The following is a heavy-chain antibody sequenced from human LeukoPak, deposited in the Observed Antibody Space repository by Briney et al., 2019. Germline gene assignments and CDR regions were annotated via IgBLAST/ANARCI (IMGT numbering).Heavy chain of an antibody. V-gene: IGHV1-18*01. D-gene: IGHD2-15*01. J-gene: IGHJ4*02. CDR3: ASAIAQFKTSSCWPRDFDY. CDR1: GYTFTSYG. Sequence: ASVKVSCKASGYTFTSYGISWVRQAPGQGLEWMGWISAYNGNTNYAQKLQGRVTMTTDTSTSTAYMELRSLRSDDTAVYYCASAIAQFKTSSCWPRDFDYWGQGTLVTVSS. CDR2: ISAYNGNT.